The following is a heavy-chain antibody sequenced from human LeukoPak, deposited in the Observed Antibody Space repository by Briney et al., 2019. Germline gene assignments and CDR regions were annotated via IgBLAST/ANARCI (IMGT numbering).Heavy chain of an antibody. Sequence: SETLSLTCTVSGASITNYYWSWIRQPAGKGLEWIGRIYASGSTTYNPSLNNRVTMSIDTSKSQLSLEVSSVTAADTAIYYCAREFSINWFDPWGQGTRVTVSS. J-gene: IGHJ5*02. CDR2: IYASGST. CDR1: GASITNYY. V-gene: IGHV4-4*07. CDR3: AREFSINWFDP.